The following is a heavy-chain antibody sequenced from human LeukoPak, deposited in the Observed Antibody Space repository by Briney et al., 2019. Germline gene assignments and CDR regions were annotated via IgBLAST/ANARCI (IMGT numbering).Heavy chain of an antibody. Sequence: PGGSLRLSCTASGFTVSTNYMTWARQAPGKGLEWVSIIYSGGSTYYADSVKGRFTISRDNSKNTLYLQMNTLRAEDTAVYYCARSSYCTKDSCYVGNWFDPWGQGTLVTVSS. CDR3: ARSSYCTKDSCYVGNWFDP. D-gene: IGHD2-2*01. J-gene: IGHJ5*02. V-gene: IGHV3-53*01. CDR1: GFTVSTNY. CDR2: IYSGGST.